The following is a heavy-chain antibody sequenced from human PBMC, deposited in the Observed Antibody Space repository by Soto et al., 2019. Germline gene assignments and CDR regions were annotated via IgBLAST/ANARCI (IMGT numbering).Heavy chain of an antibody. CDR2: INSDGSST. Sequence: LRLSCAASGFTFSSYWMHWVRQAPGKGLLWVSRINSDGSSTSYADSVKGRFTISRDNAKNTLYLQMNSLRAEDTAVYYCARGIVGAYYFDYWGQGTLVTVSS. J-gene: IGHJ4*02. CDR3: ARGIVGAYYFDY. V-gene: IGHV3-74*01. D-gene: IGHD1-26*01. CDR1: GFTFSSYW.